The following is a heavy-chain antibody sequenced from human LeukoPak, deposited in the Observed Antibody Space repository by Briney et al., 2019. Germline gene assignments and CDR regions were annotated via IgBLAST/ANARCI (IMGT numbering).Heavy chain of an antibody. J-gene: IGHJ4*02. Sequence: PGGSLRLSCAASGFTFSSYSMNWVRQAPGKGLEWVSSISSSSSYIYYADSVKGRFTISRDNAKNSLYLQMNSLRAEDTAVYYCARDSPSSGWSPQPYFDYWGQGTLVTVSS. CDR3: ARDSPSSGWSPQPYFDY. V-gene: IGHV3-21*01. D-gene: IGHD2-15*01. CDR1: GFTFSSYS. CDR2: ISSSSSYI.